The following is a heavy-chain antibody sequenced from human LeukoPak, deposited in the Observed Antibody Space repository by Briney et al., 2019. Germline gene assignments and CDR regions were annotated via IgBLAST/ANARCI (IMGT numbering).Heavy chain of an antibody. V-gene: IGHV3-7*01. J-gene: IGHJ4*02. CDR2: IKQDGSEK. CDR3: ARRERQSGNYYYFDY. CDR1: GFTFSSYW. D-gene: IGHD1-26*01. Sequence: GGSLRLSCAASGFTFSSYWMSWVRQAPGTGLEWVANIKQDGSEKYYVDSVKGRFTISRDNAKNSLFLQMSSLRDEDTAVYYCARRERQSGNYYYFDYWGQGTLVTVSS.